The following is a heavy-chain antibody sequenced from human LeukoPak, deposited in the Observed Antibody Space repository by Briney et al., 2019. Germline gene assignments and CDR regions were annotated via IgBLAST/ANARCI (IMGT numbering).Heavy chain of an antibody. CDR1: GDSVSSNSAA. Sequence: SQTLSLTCAISGDSVSSNSAAWIWIRQSPSRGLEWLGRTYYRSKWYNDYAVSVKSRITINPDTSKNQFYLQLNSITPEDTAVYYCARDRVLLWFGELCPLWYYGMDVWGKGTTVTVSS. V-gene: IGHV6-1*01. CDR3: ARDRVLLWFGELCPLWYYGMDV. J-gene: IGHJ6*04. D-gene: IGHD3-10*01. CDR2: TYYRSKWYN.